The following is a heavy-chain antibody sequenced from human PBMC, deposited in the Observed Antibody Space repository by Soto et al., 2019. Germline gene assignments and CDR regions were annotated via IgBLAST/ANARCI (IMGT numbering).Heavy chain of an antibody. CDR2: INPDTGDT. V-gene: IGHV1-2*02. CDR1: GYTSSDYY. Sequence: ASVKVSCKASGYTSSDYYIYWLRQAPGRGLECMGWINPDTGDTNYAQKFQGRVTMTRDTSITTAYLELNSLTTDDTALYFCARGGSFLLSPLDPWGQGTLVTVSS. CDR3: ARGGSFLLSPLDP. J-gene: IGHJ5*02. D-gene: IGHD3-3*01.